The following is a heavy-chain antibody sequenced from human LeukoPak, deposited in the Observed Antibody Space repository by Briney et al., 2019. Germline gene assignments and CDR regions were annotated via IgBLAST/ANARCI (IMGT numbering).Heavy chain of an antibody. CDR1: GGSVTSGSYY. Sequence: SETLSLTCSVSGGSVTSGSYYWSWIRQPAGKGLEWIGRISTSGSTNYNPSLKSRVTISVDTSKNQFSLKLSSVTAADTAVYYCATPIFFPPGGYYYGMDVWGQGTTVTVSS. J-gene: IGHJ6*02. CDR3: ATPIFFPPGGYYYGMDV. V-gene: IGHV4-61*02. D-gene: IGHD3-3*01. CDR2: ISTSGST.